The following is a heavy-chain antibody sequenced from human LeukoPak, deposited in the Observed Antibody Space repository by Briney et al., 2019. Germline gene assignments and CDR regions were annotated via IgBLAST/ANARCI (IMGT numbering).Heavy chain of an antibody. CDR2: VSPGGYT. J-gene: IGHJ5*02. Sequence: SETLSLTCAVSGVSVSDYYWSWIRQSPEKGLEWIGEVSPGGYTTYNPSLRSRVIISEDTSENQLSLNVTSVTAADTALYYCARIRCGRGQARCYNHWAQGSLVTVSS. CDR3: ARIRCGRGQARCYNH. V-gene: IGHV4-34*01. CDR1: GVSVSDYY. D-gene: IGHD2-21*01.